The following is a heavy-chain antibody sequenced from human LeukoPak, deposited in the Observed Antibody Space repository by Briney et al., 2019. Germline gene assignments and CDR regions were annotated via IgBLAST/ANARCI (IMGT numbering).Heavy chain of an antibody. V-gene: IGHV4-59*12. CDR3: ARGSNYGDYPTQYYFDY. J-gene: IGHJ4*02. CDR2: ISDIGSI. D-gene: IGHD4-17*01. Sequence: PSETLSLTCTVSGGSISSYYWSWIRQPPGKGLEWIAYISDIGSINYNPSLKSRVTISLDTSKNQFSLKLSPVTAADTAVYYCARGSNYGDYPTQYYFDYWGQGTLVTVSS. CDR1: GGSISSYY.